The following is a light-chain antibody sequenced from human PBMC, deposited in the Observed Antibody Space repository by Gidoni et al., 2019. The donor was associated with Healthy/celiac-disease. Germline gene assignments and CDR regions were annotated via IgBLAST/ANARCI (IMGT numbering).Light chain of an antibody. CDR3: RQSYSTPDT. V-gene: IGKV1-39*01. CDR1: QSISSY. J-gene: IGKJ2*01. CDR2: AAS. Sequence: IQMTPSPSSLSASVGDRVTLTCRASQSISSYLNWYQQKPGKAPKLLIYAASSLQSGVPSRFSGSGSGTDFTLTISSLQPEDFATYYCRQSYSTPDTFGQGTKLEIK.